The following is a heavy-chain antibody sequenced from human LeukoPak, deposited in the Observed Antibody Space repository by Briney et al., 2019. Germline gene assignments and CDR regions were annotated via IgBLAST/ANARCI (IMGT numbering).Heavy chain of an antibody. CDR2: IKQDGGTR. CDR3: ARDTVGSLDY. Sequence: GGSLRLSCAASGLTFTNSWVAWVRQAPGEGLEWVANIKQDGGTRHYADSLRGRFTISRDNPKNSLYVQMNSLRADDTAVYYCARDTVGSLDYWGQGILVTVAS. V-gene: IGHV3-7*01. J-gene: IGHJ4*02. D-gene: IGHD1-26*01. CDR1: GLTFTNSW.